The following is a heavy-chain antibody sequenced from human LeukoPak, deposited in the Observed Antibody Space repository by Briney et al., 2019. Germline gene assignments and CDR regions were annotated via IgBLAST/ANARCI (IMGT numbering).Heavy chain of an antibody. CDR1: GYTFTGYY. Sequence: ASVKVSCKASGYTFTGYYMHWVRQAPGQGLEWMGWINPNSGGTNYAQKFQGRVTITRDTSITTAYMELSRLRSDDTAVYYCARVSGYSGYDYSNWGQGTLVTVSS. D-gene: IGHD5-12*01. V-gene: IGHV1-2*02. J-gene: IGHJ4*02. CDR2: INPNSGGT. CDR3: ARVSGYSGYDYSN.